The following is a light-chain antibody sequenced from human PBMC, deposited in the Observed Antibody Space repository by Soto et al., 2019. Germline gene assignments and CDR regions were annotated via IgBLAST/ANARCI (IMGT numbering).Light chain of an antibody. J-gene: IGKJ1*01. V-gene: IGKV1-39*01. CDR1: QSISSY. CDR2: AAS. CDR3: QQSYSAPRT. Sequence: DFQMTQSPSSLSASVGDRLTITCRASQSISSYLNWYQQKPGKAPKLLIYAASSLQSGVPSRFSGSGSGTDFTLTINSLQPEDFATYYCQQSYSAPRTFGQGTKVDIK.